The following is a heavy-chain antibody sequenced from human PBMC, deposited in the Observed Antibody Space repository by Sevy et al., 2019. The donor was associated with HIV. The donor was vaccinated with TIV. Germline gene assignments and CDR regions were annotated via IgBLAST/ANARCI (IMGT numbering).Heavy chain of an antibody. CDR2: IKQDGSEK. V-gene: IGHV3-7*04. D-gene: IGHD6-13*01. CDR1: GFTFSSYW. J-gene: IGHJ4*02. CDR3: ARAIGAASSY. Sequence: GESLKISCAASGFTFSSYWMSWVRQAPGKGLEWVANIKQDGSEKYYLDSVKGRFSISRDNATNSLYLQMNSLRAEDTAVYYCARAIGAASSYWGQGTLVTVSS.